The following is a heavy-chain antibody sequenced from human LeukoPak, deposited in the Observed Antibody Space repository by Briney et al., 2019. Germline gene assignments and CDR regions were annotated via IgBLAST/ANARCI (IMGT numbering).Heavy chain of an antibody. CDR1: GFTFSNHG. V-gene: IGHV3-21*01. CDR3: ARADRSSWYEVLDY. D-gene: IGHD6-13*01. Sequence: GGSLRLSCAASGFTFSNHGMNWVRQAPGKGLEWVSSISSSSSYIYYADSVKGRFTISRDNAKNSLYLQMNSLRAEDTAVYYCARADRSSWYEVLDYWGQGTLVTVSS. CDR2: ISSSSSYI. J-gene: IGHJ4*02.